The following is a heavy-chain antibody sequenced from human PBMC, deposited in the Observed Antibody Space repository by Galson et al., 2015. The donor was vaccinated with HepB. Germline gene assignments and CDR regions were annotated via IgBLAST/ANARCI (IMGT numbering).Heavy chain of an antibody. J-gene: IGHJ4*02. CDR1: GFTFSNAW. V-gene: IGHV3-15*07. Sequence: SLRLSCAASGFTFSNAWMNWVRQAPGKGLEWVGRIKSKTDGGTTDYAAPVKGRFTISRDDSKNTLYLQMNSLKTEDTAVYYCTTDLPYGSGSYSFLFWGQGTLVTVSS. CDR3: TTDLPYGSGSYSFLF. CDR2: IKSKTDGGTT. D-gene: IGHD3-10*01.